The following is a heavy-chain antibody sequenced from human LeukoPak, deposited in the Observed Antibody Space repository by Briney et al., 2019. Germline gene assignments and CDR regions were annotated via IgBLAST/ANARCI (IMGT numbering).Heavy chain of an antibody. CDR3: ARGPTTLYQLPPGDFDY. CDR1: GFTVSSNY. Sequence: GGSLRLSCAASGFTVSSNYMSWVRQAPGKGLEWVSSISSSSSYIYYADSVKGRFTISRDNAKNSLYLQMNSLRAEDTAVYYCARGPTTLYQLPPGDFDYWGQGTLVTVSS. V-gene: IGHV3-21*04. J-gene: IGHJ4*02. D-gene: IGHD2-2*01. CDR2: ISSSSSYI.